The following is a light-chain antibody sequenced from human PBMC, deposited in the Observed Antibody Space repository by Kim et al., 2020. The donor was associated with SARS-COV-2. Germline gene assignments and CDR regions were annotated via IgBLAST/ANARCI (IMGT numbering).Light chain of an antibody. CDR3: QQLNSYSCS. V-gene: IGKV1-9*01. CDR2: AAS. CDR1: QGISSY. Sequence: DIQLTQSPSFLSASVGDRVTITCRASQGISSYLAWYQQKPGKAPKLLIYAASTLQSGVPSRFSGSGSGTEFTHTISSLQPEDFATYFCQQLNSYSCSFGQGTKLQI. J-gene: IGKJ2*02.